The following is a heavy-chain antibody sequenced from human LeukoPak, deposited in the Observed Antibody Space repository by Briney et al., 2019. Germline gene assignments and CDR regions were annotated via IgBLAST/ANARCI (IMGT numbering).Heavy chain of an antibody. CDR2: ISGSGGST. Sequence: GGSLRLPCAASGFTFSSYAMSWVRQAPGKGLEWVSAISGSGGSTYYADSVKGRFTISRDNSKNTLYLQMSGLRADDTAVYYCAREGHLNYCDYWGQGTLVTVSS. CDR3: AREGHLNYCDY. V-gene: IGHV3-23*01. CDR1: GFTFSSYA. J-gene: IGHJ4*02.